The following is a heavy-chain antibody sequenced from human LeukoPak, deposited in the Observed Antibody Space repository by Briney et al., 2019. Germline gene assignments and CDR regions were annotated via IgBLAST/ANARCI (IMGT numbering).Heavy chain of an antibody. D-gene: IGHD2/OR15-2a*01. Sequence: GGSLRLSCAASGFTFDDYAMHCVRRALGRGLECVSGVSWGSGSIGYADSVKGRFTISRDNAKNSLYLQMNSLRAEDTAVYYCARGKTSQNIVTRKTYNWFDPWGQGTLVTVSS. CDR1: GFTFDDYA. J-gene: IGHJ5*02. CDR2: VSWGSGSI. CDR3: ARGKTSQNIVTRKTYNWFDP. V-gene: IGHV3-9*01.